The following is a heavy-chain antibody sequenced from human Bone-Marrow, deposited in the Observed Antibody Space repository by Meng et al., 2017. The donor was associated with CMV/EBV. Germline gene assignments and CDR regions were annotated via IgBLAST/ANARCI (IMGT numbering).Heavy chain of an antibody. CDR3: ARDTVTYQNGLGIDY. V-gene: IGHV1-46*01. CDR1: GYTFTSYY. J-gene: IGHJ4*02. CDR2: INPSGGST. D-gene: IGHD4-17*01. Sequence: ASVKVSCKASGYTFTSYYMYWVRQAPGQGLEWMGIINPSGGSTSYAQKFQGRVTMTRDTSTSTVYIEPSSLRSEDTAVYYCARDTVTYQNGLGIDYWGQGTLVTVSS.